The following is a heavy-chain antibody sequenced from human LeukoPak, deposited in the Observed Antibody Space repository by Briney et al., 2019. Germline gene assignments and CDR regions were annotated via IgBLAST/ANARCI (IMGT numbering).Heavy chain of an antibody. V-gene: IGHV4-59*11. CDR3: ARVHYDFWSGYYTLSANYYYYMDV. J-gene: IGHJ6*03. Sequence: SETLSLTCAVSGDSFSSHYWTWIRQSPGTGLEWIGYISHIGRTNYNPSLKSRVTISIDTSKNQFSLKLSSVTAADTAVYYCARVHYDFWSGYYTLSANYYYYMDVWGKGTTVTVSS. D-gene: IGHD3-3*01. CDR2: ISHIGRT. CDR1: GDSFSSHY.